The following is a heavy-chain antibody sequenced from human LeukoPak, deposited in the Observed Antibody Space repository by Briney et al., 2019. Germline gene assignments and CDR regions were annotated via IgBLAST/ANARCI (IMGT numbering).Heavy chain of an antibody. J-gene: IGHJ4*02. CDR3: ARVQGGGYRTADY. CDR1: GFTFSSYG. Sequence: GGSLRLSCAASGFTFSSYGMSWVRQAPGKGLEWVSAISGSGGSTYYADSVKGRFTISRDNSKNTLYLQMNSLRGEDTAMYYCARVQGGGYRTADYWGQGTLVTVSS. V-gene: IGHV3-23*01. D-gene: IGHD6-19*01. CDR2: ISGSGGST.